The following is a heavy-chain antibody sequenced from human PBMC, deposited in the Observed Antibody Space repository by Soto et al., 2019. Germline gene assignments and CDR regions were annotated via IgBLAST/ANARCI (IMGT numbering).Heavy chain of an antibody. V-gene: IGHV3-64D*06. CDR2: VSTSGRST. J-gene: IGHJ4*02. CDR3: VKQAHGLDGVAFDY. D-gene: IGHD2-15*01. Sequence: EVQLVESGGGLVQPGGSRRLSCSASGCIVRESTIYWVRQVPGKGLEAISAVSTSGRSTYYADSVKDRFTISRDNSKNTLFLQMGSLRPEDTAIYYCVKQAHGLDGVAFDYWGQGTQVTVAS. CDR1: GCIVREST.